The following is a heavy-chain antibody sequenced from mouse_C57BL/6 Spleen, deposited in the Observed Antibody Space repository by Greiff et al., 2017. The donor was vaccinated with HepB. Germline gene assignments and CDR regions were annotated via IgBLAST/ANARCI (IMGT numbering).Heavy chain of an antibody. Sequence: EVQVVESGPGLVKPSQSLSLTCSVTGYSITSGYYWNWIRQFPGNKLEWMGYISYDGSNNYNPSLKNRISITRDTSKNQFFLKLNSVTTEDTATYYCARTTVVKNYYYAMDYWGQGTSVTVSS. CDR2: ISYDGSN. V-gene: IGHV3-6*01. CDR3: ARTTVVKNYYYAMDY. J-gene: IGHJ4*01. D-gene: IGHD1-1*01. CDR1: GYSITSGYY.